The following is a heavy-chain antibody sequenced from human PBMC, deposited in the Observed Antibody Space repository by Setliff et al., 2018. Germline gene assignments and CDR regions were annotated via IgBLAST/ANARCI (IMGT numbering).Heavy chain of an antibody. V-gene: IGHV4-59*08. CDR2: ISYSGAT. J-gene: IGHJ4*02. D-gene: IGHD2-8*02. CDR1: GGSISSYS. Sequence: SETLSLTCTVSGGSISSYSWSWIRQPPGKGLQWIGYISYSGATNYNPSLKSRVTISLDTSKNHFSLNLRSVTAADTAVYYCARLSPYNTGPPFDYWGQGTLVTVSS. CDR3: ARLSPYNTGPPFDY.